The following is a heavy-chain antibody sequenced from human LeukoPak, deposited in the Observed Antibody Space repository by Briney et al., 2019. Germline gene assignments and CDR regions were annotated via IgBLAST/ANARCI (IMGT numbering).Heavy chain of an antibody. Sequence: ASVKVSCKASGYTFTSYYMHWVRQAPGQGLEWMGIINPSGGSTSYAQKFQGRVTMTRDTSTSTVYMELSSLRSEDTAVYYCARDLDDSGSEGPTGYYYYYMDVWGKGTTVTISS. CDR1: GYTFTSYY. D-gene: IGHD3-10*01. J-gene: IGHJ6*03. V-gene: IGHV1-46*01. CDR3: ARDLDDSGSEGPTGYYYYYMDV. CDR2: INPSGGST.